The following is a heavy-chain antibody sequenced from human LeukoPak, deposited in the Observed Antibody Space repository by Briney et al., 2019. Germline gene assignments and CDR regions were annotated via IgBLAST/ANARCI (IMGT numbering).Heavy chain of an antibody. V-gene: IGHV1-2*02. Sequence: GASVKVSCKASGYTFTGYYMHWVRQAPGQGLEWMGWINPNSGGTNYAQKFQGRVTMTRDTSISTAYMELSRLRSDDTAVYYCARDPGGGFTQWLGAPNWFDPWGQETLVTVSS. CDR2: INPNSGGT. CDR3: ARDPGGGFTQWLGAPNWFDP. D-gene: IGHD6-19*01. J-gene: IGHJ5*02. CDR1: GYTFTGYY.